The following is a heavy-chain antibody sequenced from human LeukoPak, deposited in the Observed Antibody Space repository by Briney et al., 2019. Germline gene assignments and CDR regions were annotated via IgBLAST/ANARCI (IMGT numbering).Heavy chain of an antibody. J-gene: IGHJ5*02. CDR1: GYTFTSYG. CDR3: ARELVPIAAAGTIGWFDP. CDR2: ISACNGNT. V-gene: IGHV1-18*01. D-gene: IGHD6-13*01. Sequence: ASVKVSCKASGYTFTSYGISWVRQAPGQGLEWMGWISACNGNTNYAQKLQGRVTMTTDTSTSTAYMELRSLRSDDTAVYYCARELVPIAAAGTIGWFDPWGQGTLVTVSS.